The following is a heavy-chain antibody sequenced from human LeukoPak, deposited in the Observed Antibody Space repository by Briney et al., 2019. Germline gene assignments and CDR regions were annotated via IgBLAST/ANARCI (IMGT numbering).Heavy chain of an antibody. V-gene: IGHV3-30-3*01. Sequence: GGSLRLSCAASGFTFSDYAMHWVRQAPGKGLEWVAVISKDGSDKYYPGSVRGRFTISRDNSKNTIYLQMDSLRAEDTPIYYCARDYWWNYDYWGQGTLVTVSS. J-gene: IGHJ4*02. CDR1: GFTFSDYA. CDR3: ARDYWWNYDY. D-gene: IGHD1-7*01. CDR2: ISKDGSDK.